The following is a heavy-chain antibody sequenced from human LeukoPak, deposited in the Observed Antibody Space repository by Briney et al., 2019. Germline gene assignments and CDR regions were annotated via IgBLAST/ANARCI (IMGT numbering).Heavy chain of an antibody. Sequence: PSETLSLTCTVSGGSISSGGHYWSWIRQPPGKGLEWIGYIYHSGSTYYNPSLKSRVTLSVDRSKNQFSLKLSSVTAADAAVYYCARDEGANDFDYWGQGTLVTVSS. D-gene: IGHD1-26*01. J-gene: IGHJ4*02. CDR1: GGSISSGGHY. V-gene: IGHV4-30-2*01. CDR3: ARDEGANDFDY. CDR2: IYHSGST.